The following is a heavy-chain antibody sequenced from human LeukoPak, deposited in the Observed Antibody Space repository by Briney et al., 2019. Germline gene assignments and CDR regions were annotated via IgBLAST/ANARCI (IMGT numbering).Heavy chain of an antibody. CDR2: INHSGST. CDR1: GGSFSGYY. D-gene: IGHD3-16*01. J-gene: IGHJ4*02. CDR3: ARVGMTTFGGPPTPNFDY. Sequence: SETLSLTCVVYGGSFSGYYWSWIRQPPGKGLEWIGEINHSGSTNYNPSLKSRVTISVDTSKNQFSLKLSSVTAADTAVYYCARVGMTTFGGPPTPNFDYWGQGTLVTVSS. V-gene: IGHV4-34*01.